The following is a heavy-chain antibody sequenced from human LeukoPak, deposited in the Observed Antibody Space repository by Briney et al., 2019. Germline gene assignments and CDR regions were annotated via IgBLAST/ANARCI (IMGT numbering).Heavy chain of an antibody. J-gene: IGHJ5*02. Sequence: SETLSLTCAVSGYFISSGYYWGWIRQPPGKGLEWIGSIYHSGSTYYNPSLKSRVTISVDTSKNQFSPKVSSVTAADTAVYYCARHGSGTYFDPWGQGTLVTVSS. V-gene: IGHV4-38-2*01. CDR3: ARHGSGTYFDP. CDR2: IYHSGST. D-gene: IGHD1-26*01. CDR1: GYFISSGYY.